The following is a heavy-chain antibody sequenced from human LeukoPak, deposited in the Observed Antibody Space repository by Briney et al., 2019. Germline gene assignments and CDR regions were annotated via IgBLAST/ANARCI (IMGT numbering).Heavy chain of an antibody. V-gene: IGHV3-13*01. J-gene: IGHJ4*02. CDR2: IGTAGDT. D-gene: IGHD3-3*01. CDR1: GFTFSSYD. Sequence: GGSLRLSCAASGFTFSSYDMHWVRQATGKGLEWVSAIGTAGDTYYPGSVKGRFTISRENAKNSLYLQMDSLRAEDTAVYYCARSFDFWSGYYSDYWGQGTLVTVSS. CDR3: ARSFDFWSGYYSDY.